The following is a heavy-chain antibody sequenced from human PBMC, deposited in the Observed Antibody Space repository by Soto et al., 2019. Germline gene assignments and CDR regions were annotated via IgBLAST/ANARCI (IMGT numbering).Heavy chain of an antibody. Sequence: QVQLQESGPGLVKPSETLSLTCTVSGGSISSYYWSWIRQPPGKGLEWIGYIYYSGSTNYNPSLMSRVTISVDTSKNQFSLKLGAVTAADTAVYDCSRDRWWLLYFDWLLPTAYYYYYGMDVWGQGTTVTVSS. CDR2: IYYSGST. V-gene: IGHV4-59*01. CDR3: SRDRWWLLYFDWLLPTAYYYYYGMDV. D-gene: IGHD3-9*01. J-gene: IGHJ6*02. CDR1: GGSISSYY.